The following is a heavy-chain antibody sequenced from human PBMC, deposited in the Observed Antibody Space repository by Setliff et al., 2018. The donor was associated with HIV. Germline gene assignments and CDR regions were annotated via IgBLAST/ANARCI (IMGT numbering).Heavy chain of an antibody. Sequence: SVKVSCKASGGTFSSYAIKWVRQAPGQGLEWMGGIIPMFGTLNFAQKFQGRVTITTDESTSTAYMELNSLRSEDTAVYYCARGHSHGYGYSGSYGPFDIWGQGTMVTVSS. CDR3: ARGHSHGYGYSGSYGPFDI. CDR1: GGTFSSYA. V-gene: IGHV1-69*05. D-gene: IGHD1-26*01. CDR2: IIPMFGTL. J-gene: IGHJ3*02.